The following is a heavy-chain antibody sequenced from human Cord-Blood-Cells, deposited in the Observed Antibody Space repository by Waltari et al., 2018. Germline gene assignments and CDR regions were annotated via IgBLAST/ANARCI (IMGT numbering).Heavy chain of an antibody. CDR1: GYTFTGHY. Sequence: QVQLVQSGAEVKKPGASVKVSCKATGYTFTGHYMHWVRQASGQGLEWMGRIKPKSGGTNYAQKFQGRVTMTRDTSISTAYMELSRLRSDDTAEYYCARLVVVAEAPDDYWGQGTLVTVSS. D-gene: IGHD2-15*01. CDR3: ARLVVVAEAPDDY. J-gene: IGHJ4*02. V-gene: IGHV1-2*06. CDR2: IKPKSGGT.